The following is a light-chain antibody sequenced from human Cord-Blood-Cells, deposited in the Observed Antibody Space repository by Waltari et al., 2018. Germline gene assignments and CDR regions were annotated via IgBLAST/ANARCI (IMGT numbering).Light chain of an antibody. Sequence: DIVMTQSQLYLPVTPGEPASISCRSSQSLLHSNGYNYLDWYLQKPGQSPQLLIYLGSNRASGVPDRFSGSGSGTDFTLKISRVEAEDVGVYYCMQALQTPITFGQGTRLEIK. J-gene: IGKJ5*01. V-gene: IGKV2-28*01. CDR3: MQALQTPIT. CDR1: QSLLHSNGYNY. CDR2: LGS.